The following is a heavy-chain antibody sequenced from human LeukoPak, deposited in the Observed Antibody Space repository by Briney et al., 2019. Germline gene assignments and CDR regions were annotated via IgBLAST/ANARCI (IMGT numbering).Heavy chain of an antibody. CDR3: ARGRDFWSGTKNCFDP. D-gene: IGHD3-3*01. CDR1: GYTFTSYD. J-gene: IGHJ5*02. Sequence: ASVRVSCKASGYTFTSYDVNWGRQATGHGPEWIGWMNPSTGNTGYAQKLQGRGTMTRNTSISTAYMGLSSLRSEDTAVYYCARGRDFWSGTKNCFDPWGQGTLVTVSS. V-gene: IGHV1-8*01. CDR2: MNPSTGNT.